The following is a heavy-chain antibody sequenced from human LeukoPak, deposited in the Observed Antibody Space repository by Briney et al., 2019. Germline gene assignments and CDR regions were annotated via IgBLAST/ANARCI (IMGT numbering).Heavy chain of an antibody. V-gene: IGHV1-2*02. CDR3: ARHTIFGLKENNWFDP. J-gene: IGHJ5*02. D-gene: IGHD3-3*01. CDR1: GGTFSSYA. CDR2: INPNSGGT. Sequence: ASVKVSCKASGGTFSSYAISWVRQAPGQGLEWMGWINPNSGGTNYAQKFQGRVTMTRDTSISTAYMELSRLRSDDTAVYYCARHTIFGLKENNWFDPWGQGTLVTVSS.